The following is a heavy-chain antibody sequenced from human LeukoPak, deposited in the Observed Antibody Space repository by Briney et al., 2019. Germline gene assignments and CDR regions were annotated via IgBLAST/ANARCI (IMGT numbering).Heavy chain of an antibody. J-gene: IGHJ4*02. CDR3: TKGGSYAPLDY. CDR1: GFIFSSSA. Sequence: GGSLTLSCAASGFIFSSSAMTWVRQAPGKGLEWVSAISGTGRSTVYADSVKGRLTISRDNSKNTLYLQMSSLRDEDTAIYYCTKGGSYAPLDYWGQGTLVTVSS. V-gene: IGHV3-23*01. CDR2: ISGTGRST. D-gene: IGHD1-26*01.